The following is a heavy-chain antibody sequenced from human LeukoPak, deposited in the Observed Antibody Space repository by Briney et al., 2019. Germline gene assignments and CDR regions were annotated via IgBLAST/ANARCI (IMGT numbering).Heavy chain of an antibody. J-gene: IGHJ4*02. D-gene: IGHD6-13*01. CDR3: ARKSIATAGRKPYDY. CDR2: IDHSGRT. V-gene: IGHV4-34*01. CDR1: GGSFSGYY. Sequence: SETLSLTCAVYGGSFSGYYWSWIRQPPGKGLGWIGEIDHSGRTNSNPSLKSRVTISVDMSKNQFSLRLTSVTAADTAVYYCARKSIATAGRKPYDYWDQGTLVTVSS.